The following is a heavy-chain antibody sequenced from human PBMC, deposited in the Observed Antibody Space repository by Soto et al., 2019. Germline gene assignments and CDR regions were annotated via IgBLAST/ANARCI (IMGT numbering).Heavy chain of an antibody. CDR2: IYPGDSDT. CDR1: GYTFTNYW. J-gene: IGHJ6*02. Sequence: GESLKISCKGSGYTFTNYWIGWVRQMPGKGLEWMGIIYPGDSDTKYNPSFQGQVTISADKSITTTYLQWSSLKASDTAIYDCAASIFYYGMDVWGQGTTVTVYS. V-gene: IGHV5-51*01. CDR3: AASIFYYGMDV.